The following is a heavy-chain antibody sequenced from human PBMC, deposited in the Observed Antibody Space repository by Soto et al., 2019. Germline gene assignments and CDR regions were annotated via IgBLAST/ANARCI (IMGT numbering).Heavy chain of an antibody. CDR2: FSSVSSYI. D-gene: IGHD3-10*01. CDR3: ARGSGGLDV. CDR1: GFTFSIFT. Sequence: EVQLVESGGGLVKPGGSLRLSCAASGFTFSIFTMNWVRQAPGKGLEWVSSFSSVSSYIYYADSVKGRFTISRDNAKNSLYLQMNSRTAEDTAVYYCARGSGGLDVWGQGTTVPLSS. V-gene: IGHV3-21*01. J-gene: IGHJ6*02.